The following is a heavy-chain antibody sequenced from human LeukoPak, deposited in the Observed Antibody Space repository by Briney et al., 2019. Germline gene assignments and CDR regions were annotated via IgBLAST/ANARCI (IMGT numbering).Heavy chain of an antibody. CDR3: ARDLSATTRDDAFDI. Sequence: SETLSLTCTVSGGSISSYYWTWIRQPPGKGLEWIGYIYYSGSTNYNPSLKSRVTISVDTSKSQFSLKLSSVTAADTAVYYCARDLSATTRDDAFDIWGQGTMVTVSS. D-gene: IGHD6-25*01. CDR2: IYYSGST. CDR1: GGSISSYY. V-gene: IGHV4-59*01. J-gene: IGHJ3*02.